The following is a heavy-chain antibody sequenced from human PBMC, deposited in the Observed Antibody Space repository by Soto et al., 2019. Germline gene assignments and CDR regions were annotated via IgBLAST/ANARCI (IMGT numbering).Heavy chain of an antibody. V-gene: IGHV3-49*03. D-gene: IGHD6-19*01. CDR3: TRGIAVAGLAFDY. J-gene: IGHJ4*02. Sequence: GGSLRLSCTASGFTFGDYAMSWFRQAPGKGLEWVGFIRSKAYGGTTEYAASVKGRFTISRDDSKSIAYLQMNSLKTEDTAVYYCTRGIAVAGLAFDYWGQGTLVTVPS. CDR2: IRSKAYGGTT. CDR1: GFTFGDYA.